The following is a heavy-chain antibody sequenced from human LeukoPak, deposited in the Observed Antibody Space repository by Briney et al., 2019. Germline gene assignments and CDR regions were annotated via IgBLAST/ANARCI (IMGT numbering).Heavy chain of an antibody. CDR3: MGWDKWLVRTNDY. J-gene: IGHJ4*02. CDR1: GFTFSGSA. CDR2: IRSKANSYAT. V-gene: IGHV3-73*01. D-gene: IGHD6-19*01. Sequence: PGGSLRLSCAASGFTFSGSAMHWVRQASGKGLEWVGRIRSKANSYATAYAASVKGRFTISRDDSKNTAYLQMNSLKTEDTAVYYCMGWDKWLVRTNDYWGQGTLVTVSS.